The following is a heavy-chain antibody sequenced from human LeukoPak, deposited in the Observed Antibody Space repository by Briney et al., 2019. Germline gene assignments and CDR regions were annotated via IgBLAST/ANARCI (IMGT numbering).Heavy chain of an antibody. CDR1: GYTFTGYY. CDR3: ARGVYSGSYYGIDC. D-gene: IGHD1-26*01. J-gene: IGHJ4*02. V-gene: IGHV1-2*02. Sequence: WASVKVSCKASGYTFTGYYMHWVRQAPGQGLEWMGWINPNSGGTNYAQKFQGRVTMTRDTSISTAYMELSRLRSDDTAVYYCARGVYSGSYYGIDCWGQGTLVTVSS. CDR2: INPNSGGT.